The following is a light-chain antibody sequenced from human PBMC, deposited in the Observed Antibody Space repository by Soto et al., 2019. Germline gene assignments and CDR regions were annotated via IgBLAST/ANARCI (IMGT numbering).Light chain of an antibody. CDR1: SSDVGGYFY. V-gene: IGLV2-18*01. CDR3: SLYTSENTYV. Sequence: QSALTQPPSASGSPGQSVTISCTGTSSDVGGYFYVSWYQQHPGKAPKLMIYEASNRPSGVPDRFSGSKSGNTASLTISGLQAADEADYYCSLYTSENTYVFGTGTKLTVL. CDR2: EAS. J-gene: IGLJ1*01.